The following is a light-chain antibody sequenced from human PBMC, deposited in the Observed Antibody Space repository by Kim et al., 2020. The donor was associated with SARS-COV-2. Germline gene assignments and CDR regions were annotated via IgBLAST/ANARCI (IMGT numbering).Light chain of an antibody. CDR2: GAS. CDR1: QVISNS. Sequence: ASVGERVTITCRASQVISNSLAWYRQKPGKVPMLLIYGASTLRSGVPSRFRGSGSGTDFTLTISSLQPEDAATYYCQKYNSAPWTFGQGTKVDIK. V-gene: IGKV1-27*01. CDR3: QKYNSAPWT. J-gene: IGKJ1*01.